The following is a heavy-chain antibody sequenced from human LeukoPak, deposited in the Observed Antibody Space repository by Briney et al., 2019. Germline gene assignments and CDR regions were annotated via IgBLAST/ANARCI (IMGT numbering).Heavy chain of an antibody. V-gene: IGHV4-34*01. J-gene: IGHJ6*03. CDR3: ARRWNYGRNYYIDF. D-gene: IGHD1-7*01. CDR2: INDSGRI. CDR1: GGSFSNYY. Sequence: KSSETLSLTCAVYGGSFSNYYWSWIRQPPGKGLEWIGEINDSGRINYNPSLLSRVTVSVDPSKNQFSLSLTSVTATDTAVYYCARRWNYGRNYYIDFWGKGATLSVSS.